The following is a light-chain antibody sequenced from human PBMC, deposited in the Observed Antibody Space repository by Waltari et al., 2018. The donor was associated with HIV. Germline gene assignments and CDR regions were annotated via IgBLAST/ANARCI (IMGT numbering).Light chain of an antibody. J-gene: IGLJ2*01. CDR3: ATWDDSLNGVL. Sequence: QSVLTQPPSASEIPGQRVTISCTGGNSHVGSNYVYWYQQVPGTAPKLLGDRDSQRQSGVPDRVTGSKSGTSASLAISGLRSEDEADYYCATWDDSLNGVLFGGGTKLTVL. V-gene: IGLV1-47*01. CDR1: NSHVGSNY. CDR2: RDS.